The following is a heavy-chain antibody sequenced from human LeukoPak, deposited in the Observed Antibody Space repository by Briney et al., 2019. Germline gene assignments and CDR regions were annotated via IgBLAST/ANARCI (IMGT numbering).Heavy chain of an antibody. CDR3: ANGYSALPYSGVFY. J-gene: IGHJ4*02. CDR2: ISGSGGST. CDR1: GFTFSSYA. Sequence: GGSLRLSCAASGFTFSSYAMSWVRQAPAKGLEWVSAISGSGGSTYYADSVKGRFTISRDNSKNTLYLQMNCLRAEDTAVYYCANGYSALPYSGVFYWGQGTLVTVSS. D-gene: IGHD2-15*01. V-gene: IGHV3-23*01.